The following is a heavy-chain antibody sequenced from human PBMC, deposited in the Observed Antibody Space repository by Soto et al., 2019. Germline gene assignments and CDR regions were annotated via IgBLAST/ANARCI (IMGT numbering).Heavy chain of an antibody. Sequence: TSETQSLTSPVSGGSISSYYWIWIRQPPGKGLEWIGYIYYSGNTYYNPSLKSRVTISVDTSKNQFSLKLSSVTAADTAVYYCARVPPPGKPTWFDPWGQGTLVTVSS. CDR1: GGSISSYY. CDR2: IYYSGNT. J-gene: IGHJ5*02. D-gene: IGHD6-13*01. V-gene: IGHV4-59*08. CDR3: ARVPPPGKPTWFDP.